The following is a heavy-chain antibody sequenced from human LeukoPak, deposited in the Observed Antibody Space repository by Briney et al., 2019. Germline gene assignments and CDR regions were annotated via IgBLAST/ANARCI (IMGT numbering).Heavy chain of an antibody. J-gene: IGHJ3*02. Sequence: PGRSLRLSCAASGFTFSSYGMHWVRQAPGKGLEWVAVISYDGSNKYYADSVKGRFTISRDNSKDTLYLQMNSLRPEDTAVYYCARERSDLGNAAFDIWGQGTMVTVSS. CDR1: GFTFSSYG. D-gene: IGHD3-16*01. CDR2: ISYDGSNK. V-gene: IGHV3-30*03. CDR3: ARERSDLGNAAFDI.